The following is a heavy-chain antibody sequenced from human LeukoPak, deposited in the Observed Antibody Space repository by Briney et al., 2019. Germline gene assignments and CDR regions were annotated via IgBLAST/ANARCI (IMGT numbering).Heavy chain of an antibody. V-gene: IGHV3-23*01. CDR3: AKGRNEDGDAALNY. D-gene: IGHD4-17*01. Sequence: GGSLRLSCAASGFTFSTYAMGWVRQAPGKGLEWVSSISGSGDNTYYVDSVKGRFTISRDNSKNTLYLQMNSLRAEDTAAYHCAKGRNEDGDAALNYWGQGTLVTVSS. CDR1: GFTFSTYA. J-gene: IGHJ4*02. CDR2: ISGSGDNT.